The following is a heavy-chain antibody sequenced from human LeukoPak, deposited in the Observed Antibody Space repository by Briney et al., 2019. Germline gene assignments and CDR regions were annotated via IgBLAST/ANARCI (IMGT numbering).Heavy chain of an antibody. CDR3: ARQADVGAFDI. CDR2: ICYSGST. D-gene: IGHD3-10*02. CDR1: GGSISSYY. V-gene: IGHV4-59*01. J-gene: IGHJ3*02. Sequence: PSETLSLTCTVSGGSISSYYWSWIRQPPGKGLEWIGYICYSGSTNYNPSLKSRVTISVDTSKNQFSLKLSSVTAADTAVYYCARQADVGAFDIWGQGTMVTVSS.